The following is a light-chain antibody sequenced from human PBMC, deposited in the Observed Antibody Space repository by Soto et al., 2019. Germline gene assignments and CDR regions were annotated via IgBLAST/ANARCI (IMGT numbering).Light chain of an antibody. CDR2: WVS. V-gene: IGKV4-1*01. CDR1: QSVLYSPNNKKF. J-gene: IGKJ1*01. Sequence: DIVLTQSPDSLAVYLGERATINCKSSQSVLYSPNNKKFLAWYQQKPGQPPKLFIYWVSIRESGVADRFSGSGSATDLLLPIRSLQAEDVALYYCQQYDRTPPTVRQGTKVDIK. CDR3: QQYDRTPPT.